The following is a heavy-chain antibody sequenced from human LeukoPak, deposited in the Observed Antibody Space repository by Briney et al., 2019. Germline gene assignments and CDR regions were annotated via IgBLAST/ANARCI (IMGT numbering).Heavy chain of an antibody. J-gene: IGHJ1*01. CDR3: ASRIAVAGKDFQH. D-gene: IGHD6-19*01. CDR1: GYTFTGYY. Sequence: ASVKVSCKASGYTFTGYYMHWVRQAPGQGLEWMGWINPNSGGTNYAQKFQGRVTMTRDTSISTAYMELSRLRSDDTAVYYCASRIAVAGKDFQHWGQGTLVTVSS. V-gene: IGHV1-2*02. CDR2: INPNSGGT.